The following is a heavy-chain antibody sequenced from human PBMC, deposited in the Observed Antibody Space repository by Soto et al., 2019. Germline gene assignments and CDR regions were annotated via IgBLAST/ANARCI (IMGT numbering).Heavy chain of an antibody. CDR2: INHSGST. J-gene: IGHJ4*02. Sequence: SETLSLTCAVYGGSFSGYYWSWIRQPPGKGLEWIGEINHSGSTNYNPSLKSRVTISVDTSKNQFSLKLSSVTAADTAVYYCARGLLNYYGSGSYGYAYFDYWGQGTLVTVSS. V-gene: IGHV4-34*01. D-gene: IGHD3-10*01. CDR3: ARGLLNYYGSGSYGYAYFDY. CDR1: GGSFSGYY.